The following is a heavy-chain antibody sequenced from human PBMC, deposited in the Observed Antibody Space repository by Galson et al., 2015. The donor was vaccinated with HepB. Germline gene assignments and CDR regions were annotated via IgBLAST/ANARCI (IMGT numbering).Heavy chain of an antibody. V-gene: IGHV4-30-4*01. J-gene: IGHJ4*02. D-gene: IGHD1-1*01. Sequence: TLSLTCTVSGGSISSGDYYWSWIRQPPGKGLEWIGYIYYSGSAYYNPSLKSRVTISVDTSKNQFSLKLSSVTAADTAVYYCARVSFPGTTLGYFDYWGQGTLVTVSS. CDR3: ARVSFPGTTLGYFDY. CDR2: IYYSGSA. CDR1: GGSISSGDYY.